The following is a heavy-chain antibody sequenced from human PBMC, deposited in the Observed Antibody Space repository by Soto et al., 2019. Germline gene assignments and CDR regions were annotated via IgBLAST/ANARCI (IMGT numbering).Heavy chain of an antibody. CDR1: GGSISSGGYY. Sequence: PSETLSLTCTVSGGSISSGGYYWSWIRQHPGKGLEWIGYIYYSGSTYYNPSLKSRVTISVDTSKNQFSLKLSSVTAADTAVYYCARDRSTIAAAGTISWFDPWGQGTLVTVSS. CDR2: IYYSGST. V-gene: IGHV4-30-4*08. D-gene: IGHD6-13*01. J-gene: IGHJ5*02. CDR3: ARDRSTIAAAGTISWFDP.